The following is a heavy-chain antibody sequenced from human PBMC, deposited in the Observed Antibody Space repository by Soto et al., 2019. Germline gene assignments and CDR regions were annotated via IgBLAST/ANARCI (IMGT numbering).Heavy chain of an antibody. D-gene: IGHD3-3*01. CDR3: ARDSYYDFWSRRHYYYMDA. CDR2: IYYSGST. J-gene: IGHJ6*03. V-gene: IGHV4-59*01. Sequence: SETLSLTCTVSGGSISSYYWSWIRQPPGKGLEWIGYIYYSGSTNYNPSLKSRVTISVDTSKNQFSLKLSSVTAADTAVYYCARDSYYDFWSRRHYYYMDAWGKGTTVTVSS. CDR1: GGSISSYY.